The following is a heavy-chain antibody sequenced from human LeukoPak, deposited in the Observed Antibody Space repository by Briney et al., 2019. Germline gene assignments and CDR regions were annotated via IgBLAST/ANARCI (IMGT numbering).Heavy chain of an antibody. V-gene: IGHV5-51*01. D-gene: IGHD6-13*01. CDR3: ARLPAAAGTMLDY. J-gene: IGHJ4*02. CDR1: GYSFTSYW. Sequence: GESLMISCKCSGYSFTSYWIGWVRQMPGKGLEWMGIIYPGDSDNSYSPSFQGHVTISADTTISTVYLRWSSVKASDTAMYYCARLPAAAGTMLDYWGQGTLVTVCS. CDR2: IYPGDSDN.